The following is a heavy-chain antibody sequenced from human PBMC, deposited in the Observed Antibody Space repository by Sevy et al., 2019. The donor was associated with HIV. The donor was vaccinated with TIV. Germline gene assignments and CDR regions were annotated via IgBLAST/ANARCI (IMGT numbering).Heavy chain of an antibody. CDR3: ASAAGSGSYGAFDI. CDR1: GGSISSSNW. J-gene: IGHJ3*02. D-gene: IGHD3-10*01. Sequence: SETLSLTCAVPGGSISSSNWWSWVRQPPGKGLEWIGEIYHSGSTNYNPSLKSRVTISVDKSKNQFSLKLSSVTAADTAVYYCASAAGSGSYGAFDIWGQGTMVTVSS. V-gene: IGHV4-4*02. CDR2: IYHSGST.